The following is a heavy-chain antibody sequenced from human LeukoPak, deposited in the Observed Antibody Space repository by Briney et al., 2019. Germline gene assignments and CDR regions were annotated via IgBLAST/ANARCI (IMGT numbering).Heavy chain of an antibody. CDR3: ASAGYFKPLDF. Sequence: ASVEVSCKASGHILTGYYIHWARQAPGRGLEWMGWIKPDSGDTRYAQDFQARVTMTRDTSVTTVYMGLRRLTSDDTAVYYCASAGYFKPLDFWGQGTLVTVSS. V-gene: IGHV1-2*02. J-gene: IGHJ4*02. D-gene: IGHD2/OR15-2a*01. CDR1: GHILTGYY. CDR2: IKPDSGDT.